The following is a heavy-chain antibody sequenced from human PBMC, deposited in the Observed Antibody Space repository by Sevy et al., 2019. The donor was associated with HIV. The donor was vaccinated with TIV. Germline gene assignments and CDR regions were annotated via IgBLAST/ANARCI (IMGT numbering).Heavy chain of an antibody. J-gene: IGHJ4*02. CDR2: ISSSSSYI. CDR3: ARARPDYVWGSYRYIFYY. Sequence: GGSLRLSCAASGFTFSSYSMNWVRQAPGKGLEWVSSISSSSSYIYYADSVKGRFTISRDNAKNSLYLQMNSLRAEDTAVYYCARARPDYVWGSYRYIFYYWGQGTLVTVSS. CDR1: GFTFSSYS. V-gene: IGHV3-21*01. D-gene: IGHD3-16*02.